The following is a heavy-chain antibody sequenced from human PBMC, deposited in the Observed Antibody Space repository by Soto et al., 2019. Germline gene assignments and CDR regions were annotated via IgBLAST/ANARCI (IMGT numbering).Heavy chain of an antibody. CDR2: INPNSGGT. J-gene: IGHJ6*02. CDR1: GYTFTGYY. Sequence: QVQLVQSGAEVKKPGASVKVSCKASGYTFTGYYMHWVRQAPGQGLEWMGWINPNSGGTNYAQKFQGWVTMTRDTSSSTAYMELSRLRSDETAVYYCARGYCTSGVCSNYYCMDVWGQGTTVTVSS. D-gene: IGHD2-8*01. CDR3: ARGYCTSGVCSNYYCMDV. V-gene: IGHV1-2*04.